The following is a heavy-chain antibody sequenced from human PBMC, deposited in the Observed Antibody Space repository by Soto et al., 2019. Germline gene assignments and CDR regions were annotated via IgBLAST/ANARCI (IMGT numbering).Heavy chain of an antibody. CDR3: ARDRERVHL. D-gene: IGHD1-26*01. J-gene: IGHJ6*02. CDR1: GDSVSSNSAA. V-gene: IGHV6-1*01. CDR2: TYYRSKWYN. Sequence: PGQPLSLTSAISGDSVSSNSAACNLIRQSPSRGLEWLGRTYYRSKWYNEYAVSVKSRISINPDTSKNQFSLQLSSVTPEDTAIYYCARDRERVHLWGQGTTVTVSS.